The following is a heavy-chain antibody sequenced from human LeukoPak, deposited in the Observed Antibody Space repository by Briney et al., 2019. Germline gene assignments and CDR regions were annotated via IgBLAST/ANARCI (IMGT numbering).Heavy chain of an antibody. Sequence: PSETLSLTCTVSGGSVSSGSYYWSWIRQPPGKGLEWIGYIYYSGNTNYNPSLKSRVTISVDTSKNQFSLKLSSVTAADTAVYYCAREGYSGYSPWFDYWGQGTLVTVSS. J-gene: IGHJ4*02. CDR2: IYYSGNT. V-gene: IGHV4-61*01. D-gene: IGHD5-12*01. CDR3: AREGYSGYSPWFDY. CDR1: GGSVSSGSYY.